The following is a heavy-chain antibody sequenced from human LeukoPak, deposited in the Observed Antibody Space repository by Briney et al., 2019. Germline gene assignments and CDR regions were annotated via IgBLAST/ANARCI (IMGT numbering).Heavy chain of an antibody. V-gene: IGHV1-46*01. CDR2: INPSGGST. Sequence: ASVKVSCKASGYTFTSYYMHWVRQAPGQGLEWMGIINPSGGSTSYAQKFQGRVTMTRDTSTSTVYMELSSLRSEDTAVYYCARVHQRGYSYRLYFDYWGQGTLVTVSS. J-gene: IGHJ4*02. CDR1: GYTFTSYY. CDR3: ARVHQRGYSYRLYFDY. D-gene: IGHD5-18*01.